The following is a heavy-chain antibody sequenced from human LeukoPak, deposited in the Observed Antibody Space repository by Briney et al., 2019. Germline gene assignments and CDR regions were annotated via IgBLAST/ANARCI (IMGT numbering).Heavy chain of an antibody. CDR1: GYVFTNYW. V-gene: IGHV5-51*01. CDR3: ARPRSSSPNDGMDV. D-gene: IGHD6-13*01. Sequence: GGSLEISCKGSGYVFTNYWIGWVRRMPGKGLEWMGIIYPGDSDTRYSPSFQGQVTISADKSISTAYLQWSSLKASDTAMYYCARPRSSSPNDGMDVWGKGTTVTVSS. CDR2: IYPGDSDT. J-gene: IGHJ6*04.